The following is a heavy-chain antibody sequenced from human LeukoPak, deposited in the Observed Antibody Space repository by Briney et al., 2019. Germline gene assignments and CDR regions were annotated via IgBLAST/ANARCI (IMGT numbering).Heavy chain of an antibody. J-gene: IGHJ6*02. CDR2: IYYTGNT. CDR3: AKIHYSLMDV. CDR1: GGSITRHY. Sequence: PSETLSLTCTVSGGSITRHYWSWIRQPPGKGLEWIAYIYYTGNTNYNPSLKSRVTISADTSKNQFSLKLSSVTAADTAVYYCAKIHYSLMDVWGQGTTVTVSS. V-gene: IGHV4-59*08.